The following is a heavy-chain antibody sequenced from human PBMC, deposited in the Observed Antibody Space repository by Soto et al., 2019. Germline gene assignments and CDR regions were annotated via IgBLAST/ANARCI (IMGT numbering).Heavy chain of an antibody. V-gene: IGHV3-9*01. CDR3: VKDIGRQVGYNWFDS. J-gene: IGHJ5*01. CDR2: ISWNSGST. Sequence: EVQLVESGGGLVQPGRSLRLSCAASGFIFDDYAMHWVRQPPGKGLEWVAGISWNSGSTGYGDSLKGRFTISRDNAKNSLYLQMNSLRAEDTAFYYCVKDIGRQVGYNWFDSWGQGTLVTVSS. D-gene: IGHD1-26*01. CDR1: GFIFDDYA.